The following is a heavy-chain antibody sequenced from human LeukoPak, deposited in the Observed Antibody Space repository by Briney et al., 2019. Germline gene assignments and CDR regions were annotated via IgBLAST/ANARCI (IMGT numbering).Heavy chain of an antibody. CDR1: GFSLSTRGVG. CDR3: AHVDSSGYYLLFDY. CDR2: IYWDDDK. J-gene: IGHJ4*02. Sequence: VSGPTLVKPTPTLTLTCTFSGFSLSTRGVGVGWIRQPPGKALEWLSLIYWDDDKRYSPSLKSRLTITKDTSKNQVVLTMTNMDPVDTATYYCAHVDSSGYYLLFDYWGQGTLVTVSS. V-gene: IGHV2-5*02. D-gene: IGHD3-22*01.